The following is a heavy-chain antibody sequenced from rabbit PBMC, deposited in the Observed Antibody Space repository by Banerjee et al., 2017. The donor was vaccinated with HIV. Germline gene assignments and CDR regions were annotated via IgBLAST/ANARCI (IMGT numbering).Heavy chain of an antibody. CDR2: IDPVFGST. J-gene: IGHJ4*01. CDR1: GFDFSSYY. V-gene: IGHV1S7*01. CDR3: AREARYYTYGVAGYDYATYFNL. Sequence: QQLEESGGGLVTPGGSLTLSCKASGFDFSSYYMSWVRQAPGKGLEWIGYIDPVFGSTYYASWVNGRFTISSHNAQNTLYLQLNSLTAADTATYFCAREARYYTYGVAGYDYATYFNLWGQGTLVTVS. D-gene: IGHD6-1*01.